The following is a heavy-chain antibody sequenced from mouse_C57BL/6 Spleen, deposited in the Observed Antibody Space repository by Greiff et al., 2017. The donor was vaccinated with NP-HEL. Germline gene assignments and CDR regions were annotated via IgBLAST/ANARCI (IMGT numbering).Heavy chain of an antibody. J-gene: IGHJ1*03. D-gene: IGHD1-1*01. CDR2: IYPSDSDT. Sequence: QVQLQQPGAELVKPGASVKVSCKASGYTFTSYWMHWVKQRPGQGLEWIGRIYPSDSDTNYNQKFKGKATLTVDKSSSTAYMQLSSLTAEDSAVYYCARENGSSYVNYWYFAVWGTGTTVTVSS. CDR1: GYTFTSYW. CDR3: ARENGSSYVNYWYFAV. V-gene: IGHV1-74*01.